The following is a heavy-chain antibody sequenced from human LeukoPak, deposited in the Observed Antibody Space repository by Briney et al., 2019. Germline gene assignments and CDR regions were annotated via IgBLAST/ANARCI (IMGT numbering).Heavy chain of an antibody. CDR1: GFTFSSYE. Sequence: GGSLRLSCAASGFTFSSYEMNWVRQAPGKGLEWVSYISSSGSTIYYADSVKGRFTISRDNAKNSLYLQMNSLRAEDTAVYYCARALITGTTRFDYWGQGTLVTVSS. CDR3: ARALITGTTRFDY. V-gene: IGHV3-48*03. J-gene: IGHJ4*02. D-gene: IGHD1-20*01. CDR2: ISSSGSTI.